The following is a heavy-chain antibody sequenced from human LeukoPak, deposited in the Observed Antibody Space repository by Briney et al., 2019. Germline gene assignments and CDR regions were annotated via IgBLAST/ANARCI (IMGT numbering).Heavy chain of an antibody. J-gene: IGHJ4*02. CDR1: GFSFSRYG. CDR3: ARDGPNYDIDY. V-gene: IGHV3-30*02. CDR2: IKSRKSNE. D-gene: IGHD3-9*01. Sequence: GGTLRLSCAASGFSFSRYGMHWVRQAPGKGQEWVAYIKSRKSNEYYADSVKGRFTISREDSKNTLYLQMNSLRVEDSAVYYCARDGPNYDIDYWGQGTLVTVCS.